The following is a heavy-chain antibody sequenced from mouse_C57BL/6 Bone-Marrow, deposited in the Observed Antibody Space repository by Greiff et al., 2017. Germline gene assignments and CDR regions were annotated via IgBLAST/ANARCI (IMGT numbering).Heavy chain of an antibody. V-gene: IGHV5-6*02. J-gene: IGHJ2*01. Sequence: DVMLVESGGDLVKPGGSLKLSCAASGFTFSSYGMSWVRQTPDKRLEWVATISSGGSYTYYPDSVKGRFTISRDNAKNTLYLQMSSLKSEDTAMYYCARSITTIEDYWGQGTTLTVSS. CDR2: ISSGGSYT. CDR1: GFTFSSYG. D-gene: IGHD1-1*01. CDR3: ARSITTIEDY.